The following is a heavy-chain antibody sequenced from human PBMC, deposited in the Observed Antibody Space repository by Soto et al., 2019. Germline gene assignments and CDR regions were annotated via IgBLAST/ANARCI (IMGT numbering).Heavy chain of an antibody. CDR2: MNPYSGNT. Sequence: QVQLVQSGAELKKPGDSVKASCKASGYTFSDYDINWVRQAAGQGLEWMGWMNPYSGNTGYAQKFQGRVTMTTDTSITTAYLERSSRTFEDTAIYYCARGRFRRTWFDPWGQGTLVTVSS. J-gene: IGHJ5*02. CDR1: GYTFSDYD. CDR3: ARGRFRRTWFDP. D-gene: IGHD3-16*01. V-gene: IGHV1-8*01.